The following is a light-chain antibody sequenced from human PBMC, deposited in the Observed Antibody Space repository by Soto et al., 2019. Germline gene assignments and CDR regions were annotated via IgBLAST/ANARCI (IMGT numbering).Light chain of an antibody. CDR2: GAS. V-gene: IGKV3-15*01. CDR1: ESVNHN. J-gene: IGKJ5*01. Sequence: DRVMTQSPATLSASPGESTTLSCRASESVNHNLAWYQQKPGQPPRLLIYGASSRAPGVPARFSGSGTGTEFTLTISSLQSEDFAVYYCHQYNNWPSNTFGQGTRLEMK. CDR3: HQYNNWPSNT.